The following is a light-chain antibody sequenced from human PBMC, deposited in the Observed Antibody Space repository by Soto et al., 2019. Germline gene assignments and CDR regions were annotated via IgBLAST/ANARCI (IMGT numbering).Light chain of an antibody. Sequence: DFVMTQSPDSLAVSLGERATINCKASQSVLSNSNNKNYLAWFQQKSGQPPKLLIYWASTRQSGVPDRFSGTGSATDFTLTISSLQAEDVSVYYCQKYQSEPITFGQGTRREIK. V-gene: IGKV4-1*01. J-gene: IGKJ5*01. CDR1: QSVLSNSNNKNY. CDR2: WAS. CDR3: QKYQSEPIT.